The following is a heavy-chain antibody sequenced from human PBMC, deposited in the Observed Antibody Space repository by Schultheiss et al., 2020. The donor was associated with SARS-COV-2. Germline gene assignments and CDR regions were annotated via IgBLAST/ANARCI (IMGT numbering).Heavy chain of an antibody. J-gene: IGHJ3*02. CDR3: ARVWGGDWGDDAFDI. Sequence: GGSLRLSCAASGFTFSSYGMHWVRQAPGKGLEWVAVIWYDGSNKYYADSVKGRFTISRDNAKNTLYLQMNSLRAEDTAVYYCARVWGGDWGDDAFDIWGQGTMVTVSS. V-gene: IGHV3-33*01. D-gene: IGHD2-21*02. CDR1: GFTFSSYG. CDR2: IWYDGSNK.